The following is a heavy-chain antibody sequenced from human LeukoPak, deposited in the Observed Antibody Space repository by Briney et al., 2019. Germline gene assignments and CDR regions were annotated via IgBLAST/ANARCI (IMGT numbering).Heavy chain of an antibody. V-gene: IGHV3-48*03. D-gene: IGHD2-21*02. CDR3: ASSPHIVVVTAHDAFDI. J-gene: IGHJ3*02. CDR2: ISSSGSTI. Sequence: GGSLRLSCAASGFTFSSYEMNWVRQAPGKGLERVSYISSSGSTIYYADSVKGRFTISRDNAKNSLYLQMNSLRAEDTAVYYCASSPHIVVVTAHDAFDIWGQGTMVTVSS. CDR1: GFTFSSYE.